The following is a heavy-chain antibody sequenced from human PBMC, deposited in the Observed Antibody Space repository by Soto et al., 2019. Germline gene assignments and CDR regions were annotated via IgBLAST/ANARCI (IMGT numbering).Heavy chain of an antibody. Sequence: QVQLVESGGGVVQPGRSLRLSGAASGFTFSSYGMHWVRQAPGKGLEWVAVISYDGSNKYYADSVKGRFTISRDNSKNTLYLHMNSLRAEDTAVYYCANDYGAYVYYFDYSGQRTLVTVSS. V-gene: IGHV3-30*18. D-gene: IGHD4-17*01. CDR3: ANDYGAYVYYFDY. CDR2: ISYDGSNK. CDR1: GFTFSSYG. J-gene: IGHJ4*02.